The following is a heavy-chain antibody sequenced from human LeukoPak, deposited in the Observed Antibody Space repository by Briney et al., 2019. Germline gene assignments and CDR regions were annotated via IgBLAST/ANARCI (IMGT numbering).Heavy chain of an antibody. CDR3: ARDGRTLGTDFDY. CDR1: GGSISSGNYY. CDR2: MYTSGST. V-gene: IGHV4-61*02. Sequence: SETLSLTCTVSGGSISSGNYYWSWIRQPAGKGLEWIGRMYTSGSTNYNPSLKSRVTISVDTSKNQFSLKLSSVTAADTAVYYCARDGRTLGTDFDYWGQGTLVTVSS. J-gene: IGHJ4*02.